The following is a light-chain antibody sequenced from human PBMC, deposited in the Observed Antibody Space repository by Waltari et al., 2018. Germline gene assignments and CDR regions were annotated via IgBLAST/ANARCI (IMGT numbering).Light chain of an antibody. CDR2: DVN. V-gene: IGLV2-14*03. J-gene: IGLJ2*01. CDR3: SSYTSLTNLFVV. Sequence: QSALTQPSSVSGSPGQSITISCTGSTSDIGDYNYVSWYQQPPGKAPKLVIYDVNNRPAGISNRFSGSKAGNTASLAISGLQAEDEADYYCSSYTSLTNLFVVFGGGTKVTVL. CDR1: TSDIGDYNY.